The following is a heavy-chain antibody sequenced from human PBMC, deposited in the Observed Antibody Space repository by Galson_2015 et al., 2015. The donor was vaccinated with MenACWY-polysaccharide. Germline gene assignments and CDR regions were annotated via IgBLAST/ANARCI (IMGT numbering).Heavy chain of an antibody. CDR1: GFTVRSNY. D-gene: IGHD3-3*01. CDR3: ASATYYDFWSGHAFDI. J-gene: IGHJ3*02. CDR2: IYSGGST. Sequence: LRLSCAASGFTVRSNYMSWVRQAPGKGLEWVSVIYSGGSTYYADSVKGRFTISRDNSKNTLYLQMNSLRAEDTAVYYCASATYYDFWSGHAFDIWGQGTMVTVSS. V-gene: IGHV3-66*02.